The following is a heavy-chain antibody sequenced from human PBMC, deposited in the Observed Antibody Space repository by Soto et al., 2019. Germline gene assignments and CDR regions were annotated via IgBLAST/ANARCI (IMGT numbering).Heavy chain of an antibody. CDR2: FSPYNGNT. CDR3: VREGTSHSHTSYYYSGMDV. D-gene: IGHD2-15*01. V-gene: IGHV1-18*04. Sequence: GASVKVSCKASGYTLTTYGISWVRQAPGQGLEWMAWFSPYNGNTNFAQRFQGRVTMSTDTSTNTAYMELRRLTSDDTAVYYCVREGTSHSHTSYYYSGMDVWGQGTAVTVSS. CDR1: GYTLTTYG. J-gene: IGHJ6*02.